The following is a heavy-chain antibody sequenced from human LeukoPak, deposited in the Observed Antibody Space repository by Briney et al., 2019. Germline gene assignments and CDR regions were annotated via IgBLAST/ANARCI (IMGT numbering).Heavy chain of an antibody. V-gene: IGHV3-23*01. J-gene: IGHJ4*02. CDR3: AKLLGRVRGVIVPGGFDY. Sequence: GGSLRLSCAASGFTFSTYRMNWVRQAPGKGLEWVSAISGSGGSTYYADSAKGRFTISRDNSKNTLYLQMNSLRAEDTDVYYCAKLLGRVRGVIVPGGFDYWGQGTLVTVSS. D-gene: IGHD3-10*01. CDR1: GFTFSTYR. CDR2: ISGSGGST.